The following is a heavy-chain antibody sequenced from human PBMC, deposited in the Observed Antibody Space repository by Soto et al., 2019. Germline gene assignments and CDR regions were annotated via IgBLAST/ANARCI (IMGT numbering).Heavy chain of an antibody. CDR2: IDGSGGIT. J-gene: IGHJ5*02. CDR3: VKNSGWFNT. D-gene: IGHD3-10*01. CDR1: GFTFGTTD. V-gene: IGHV3-23*01. Sequence: GWSLRLSCASSGFTFGTTDMSWVRQAPGEGLEWVSTIDGSGGITYYADSVKGRFTISRDNSRNTVYLQMNSLRGDDTALYYCVKNSGWFNTWGQGALVTVSS.